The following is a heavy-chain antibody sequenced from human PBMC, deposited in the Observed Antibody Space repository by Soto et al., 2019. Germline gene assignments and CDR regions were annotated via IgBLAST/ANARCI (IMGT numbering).Heavy chain of an antibody. D-gene: IGHD4-17*01. CDR3: ARDFGTTVTTYYFDY. V-gene: IGHV3-33*01. J-gene: IGHJ4*02. CDR2: IWYDGSNK. Sequence: GGSLRLSCAASGFTFSSYGMHWVRQAPGKGLEWVAVIWYDGSNKYYADSVKGRFTISRDNSKNTLYLQMNSLRAEDTAVYYCARDFGTTVTTYYFDYWGQGTLVTVSS. CDR1: GFTFSSYG.